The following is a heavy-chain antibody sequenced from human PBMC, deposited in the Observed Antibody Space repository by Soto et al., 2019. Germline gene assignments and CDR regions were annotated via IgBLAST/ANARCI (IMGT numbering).Heavy chain of an antibody. CDR3: AGALENPYFYYGLNV. CDR2: TTYDGGSK. D-gene: IGHD1-1*01. J-gene: IGHJ6*02. Sequence: GGSLRLSCAASGFSFSSYGMEWVRLAPGKGLEWVAATTYDGGSKHYVDSVKGRFTISRDNSKNTLYLQMNSLRVEDTATYYCAGALENPYFYYGLNVWGQGTTVTVSS. V-gene: IGHV3-30*03. CDR1: GFSFSSYG.